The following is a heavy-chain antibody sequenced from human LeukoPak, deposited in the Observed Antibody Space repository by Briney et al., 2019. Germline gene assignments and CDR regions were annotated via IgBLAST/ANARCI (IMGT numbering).Heavy chain of an antibody. CDR3: ARVRLADERAWAY. CDR1: GYTFSDFY. D-gene: IGHD3-3*02. J-gene: IGHJ4*02. CDR2: ITPKSGDT. Sequence: ASVKVSCKASGYTFSDFYIHWVRQAPGQGLEYVGWITPKSGDTHSPQRFQGRVTMTRDASISTAYMELSSLRSDDTAVYFCARVRLADERAWAYWGQGTLVTVSS. V-gene: IGHV1-2*02.